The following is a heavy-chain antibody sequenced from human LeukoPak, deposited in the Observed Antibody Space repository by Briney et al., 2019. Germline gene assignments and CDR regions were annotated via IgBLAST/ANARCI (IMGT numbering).Heavy chain of an antibody. CDR3: ARGLRGYRYCWGFYY. CDR1: GGTFSSYA. V-gene: IGHV1-69*13. D-gene: IGHD5-18*01. CDR2: LIPIFGTA. Sequence: SVKVSCKASGGTFSSYAISCVRQAPGQGLEWMGGLIPIFGTANYAQKFQGRVTITADESPSTAYMELSSLRSEDTAVYYCARGLRGYRYCWGFYYWGQGTLVTVSS. J-gene: IGHJ4*02.